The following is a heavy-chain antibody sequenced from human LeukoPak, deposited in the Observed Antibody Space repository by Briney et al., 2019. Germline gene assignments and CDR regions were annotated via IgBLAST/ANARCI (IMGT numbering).Heavy chain of an antibody. J-gene: IGHJ4*02. CDR3: ARADRNDGFDY. Sequence: GGSLRLSCAASGFTFSSYEMNWVRQAPGRGLEWVSYISSSGSTIYYADSVKGRFTISRDNAKNSLYLQMNSLRAEDTAVYYCARADRNDGFDYWGQGTLVTVSS. D-gene: IGHD1-1*01. CDR2: ISSSGSTI. V-gene: IGHV3-48*03. CDR1: GFTFSSYE.